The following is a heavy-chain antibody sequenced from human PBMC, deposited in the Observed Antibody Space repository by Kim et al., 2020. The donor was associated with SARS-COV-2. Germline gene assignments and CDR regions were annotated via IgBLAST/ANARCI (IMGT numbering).Heavy chain of an antibody. CDR2: ISSNGGST. CDR1: GFTFSSYA. CDR3: ARGGIVATSWDYYYYMDV. J-gene: IGHJ6*03. V-gene: IGHV3-64*01. D-gene: IGHD5-12*01. Sequence: GGSLRLSCAASGFTFSSYAMHWVRQAPGKGLEYVSAISSNGGSTYYANSVKGRFTISRDNSKNTLYLQMGSLRAEDMAVYYCARGGIVATSWDYYYYMDV.